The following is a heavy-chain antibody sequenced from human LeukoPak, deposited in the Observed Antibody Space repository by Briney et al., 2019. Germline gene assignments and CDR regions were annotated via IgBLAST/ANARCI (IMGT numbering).Heavy chain of an antibody. CDR3: ARVPSGSYRFDP. CDR1: GFTFSTYW. Sequence: GGSLRLSCATSGFTFSTYWMSWVRQAPGKGLEWVANIKKDGSEKNYVDSVKGRFTISRDNAKNSLYLQMNSLRAEDTAVYYCARVPSGSYRFDPWGQGTLVTVSS. D-gene: IGHD1-26*01. CDR2: IKKDGSEK. V-gene: IGHV3-7*01. J-gene: IGHJ5*02.